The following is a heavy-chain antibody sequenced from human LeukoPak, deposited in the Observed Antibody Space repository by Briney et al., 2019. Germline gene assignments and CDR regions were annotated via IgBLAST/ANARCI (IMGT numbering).Heavy chain of an antibody. CDR1: RFTFSSYA. CDR2: ISGSGGST. J-gene: IGHJ6*03. Sequence: GGSLRLSCAASRFTFSSYAMSWVRQAPGKGLEWVSAISGSGGSTYYADSVKGRFTISRDNSKNTLYLQMNSLRAEDTAVYYCAGGYYPEYYYYYMDVWGKGTTVTVSS. D-gene: IGHD3-22*01. V-gene: IGHV3-23*01. CDR3: AGGYYPEYYYYYMDV.